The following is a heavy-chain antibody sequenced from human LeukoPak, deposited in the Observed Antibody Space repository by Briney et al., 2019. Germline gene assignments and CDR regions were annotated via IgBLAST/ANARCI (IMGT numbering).Heavy chain of an antibody. CDR2: ISGSGGST. D-gene: IGHD6-13*01. CDR3: AKEPDSSSWYLLFGAFDI. Sequence: GGSLRLSCAASGFTFSSYSMSWVRQAPGKGLEWVSAISGSGGSTYYADSVKGRFTISRDNSKNTLYPQMNSLRAEDTAVYYCAKEPDSSSWYLLFGAFDIWGQGTMVTVSS. J-gene: IGHJ3*02. V-gene: IGHV3-23*01. CDR1: GFTFSSYS.